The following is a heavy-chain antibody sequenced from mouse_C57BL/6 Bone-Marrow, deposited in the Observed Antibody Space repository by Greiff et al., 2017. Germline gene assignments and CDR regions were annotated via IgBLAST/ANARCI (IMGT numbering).Heavy chain of an antibody. CDR3: AREDYGSGYWYFDV. V-gene: IGHV1-59*01. CDR1: GYTFTSYW. D-gene: IGHD1-1*01. Sequence: VQLQQPGAELVRPGTSVKLSCKASGYTFTSYWMHWVKQRPGQGLEWIGVIDTSDSYTNYNQKFKGKATLTGDTSSSTAYMQLSSLTSEDSAVYYCAREDYGSGYWYFDVWGTGTTVTVSS. CDR2: IDTSDSYT. J-gene: IGHJ1*03.